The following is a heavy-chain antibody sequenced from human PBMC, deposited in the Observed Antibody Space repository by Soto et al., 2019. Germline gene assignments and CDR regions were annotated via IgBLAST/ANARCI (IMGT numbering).Heavy chain of an antibody. Sequence: QVQLVQSGAEVKKPGASVKVSCKASGYTFTSYGISWVRQAPGQGLEWMGWISAYNGNTNYAQKLQGRVTMTTDTSTSTAYMELRSLRSNDTAVYYCARASGYSSSSAGSHYFDYWGQGTLVTVSS. CDR1: GYTFTSYG. J-gene: IGHJ4*02. CDR2: ISAYNGNT. V-gene: IGHV1-18*01. D-gene: IGHD6-6*01. CDR3: ARASGYSSSSAGSHYFDY.